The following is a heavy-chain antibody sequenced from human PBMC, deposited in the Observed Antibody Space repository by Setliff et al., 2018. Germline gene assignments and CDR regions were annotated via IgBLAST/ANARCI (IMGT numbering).Heavy chain of an antibody. J-gene: IGHJ4*02. CDR2: ISGSGGST. CDR3: AKPQVELRWGFES. V-gene: IGHV3-23*01. Sequence: PGGSLRLSCAASGFTFSSHAMSWVRQAPGKGLEWVSGISGSGGSTSYRDSVKGRFTISRDNSKRTLYLHMNSLRAEDTAVYYCAKPQVELRWGFESWGQGTPVTVSS. CDR1: GFTFSSHA. D-gene: IGHD1-7*01.